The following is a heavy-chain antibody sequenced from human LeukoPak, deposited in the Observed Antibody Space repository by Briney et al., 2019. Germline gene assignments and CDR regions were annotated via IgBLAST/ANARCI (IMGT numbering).Heavy chain of an antibody. CDR2: IYYSGNT. D-gene: IGHD3/OR15-3a*01. CDR3: ARQTGSGLFILP. CDR1: GDSFSRRSSY. J-gene: IGHJ4*02. Sequence: PSETLSLTCTASGDSFSRRSSYWGWIRQPPGKGLEWIGSIYYSGNTYYNASLKSQVSISIDTSKNQFSLKLTSVTAADTAVYYCARQTGSGLFILPGGQGTLVTVSS. V-gene: IGHV4-39*01.